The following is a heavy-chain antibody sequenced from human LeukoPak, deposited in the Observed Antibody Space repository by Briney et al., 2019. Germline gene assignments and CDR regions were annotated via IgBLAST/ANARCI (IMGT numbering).Heavy chain of an antibody. CDR2: IYDSGKT. J-gene: IGHJ4*02. Sequence: SSETLSLTCTVSGDSISSYYWSWIRQPPGKGLEWIGYIYDSGKTNYNASLISRVTISVDTSKSQFSLKLTSVTPADTAVYYCAREEARDGSTGYYFDYWGQGTLLTVSS. D-gene: IGHD5-24*01. CDR1: GDSISSYY. V-gene: IGHV4-59*01. CDR3: AREEARDGSTGYYFDY.